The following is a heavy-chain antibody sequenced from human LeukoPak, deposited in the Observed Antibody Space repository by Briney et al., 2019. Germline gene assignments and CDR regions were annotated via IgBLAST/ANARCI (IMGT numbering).Heavy chain of an antibody. Sequence: VGSLRLSCATSGFTFSDYSMNWVRQAPGKGLEWVSSISSSSSYIYYADSVKGRFTISRDNAKNSLYLQMNSLRAEDTAVYYCASLVVAASRFDYWGQGTLVTVSS. CDR3: ASLVVAASRFDY. CDR2: ISSSSSYI. D-gene: IGHD2-15*01. J-gene: IGHJ4*02. V-gene: IGHV3-21*01. CDR1: GFTFSDYS.